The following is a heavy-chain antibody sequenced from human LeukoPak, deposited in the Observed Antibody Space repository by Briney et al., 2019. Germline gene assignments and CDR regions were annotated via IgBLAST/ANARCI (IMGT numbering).Heavy chain of an antibody. V-gene: IGHV3-30-3*01. CDR3: ARARDEFMVRGVIEDY. CDR1: GFTFSSYA. D-gene: IGHD3-10*01. J-gene: IGHJ4*02. CDR2: ISYDGSNK. Sequence: GGSLRLSCAASGFTFSSYAMHRVRQAPGKGLEWVAVISYDGSNKYYADSVKGRFTISRDNSKNTLYLQMNSLRAEDTAVYYCARARDEFMVRGVIEDYWGQGTLVTVSS.